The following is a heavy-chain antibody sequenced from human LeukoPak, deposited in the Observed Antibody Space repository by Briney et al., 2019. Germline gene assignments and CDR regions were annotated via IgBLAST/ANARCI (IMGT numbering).Heavy chain of an antibody. Sequence: GGSLRLSCAASGFTFSSYAMHWVRQAPGKGLEWVAVISYDGSNKYYADSVKGRFTISRDNSKNTLYLQMNSLRAEDTAVYHCARAYKLGYCSSTSCYLSYGMDVWGQGTTVTVSS. CDR3: ARAYKLGYCSSTSCYLSYGMDV. J-gene: IGHJ6*02. D-gene: IGHD2-2*01. CDR2: ISYDGSNK. V-gene: IGHV3-30*04. CDR1: GFTFSSYA.